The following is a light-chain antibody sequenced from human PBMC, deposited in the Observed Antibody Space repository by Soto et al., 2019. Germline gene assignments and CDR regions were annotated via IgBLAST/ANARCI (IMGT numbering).Light chain of an antibody. CDR3: SSYTRSSPLV. J-gene: IGLJ2*01. CDR1: SSDVGAYNY. V-gene: IGLV2-14*03. CDR2: DVS. Sequence: QSALTQPASVSGSPGQSITISCIGTSSDVGAYNYVSWYQQHPGNAPKLMIYDVSNRPSGVSNRFSGSKSGNTASLTISGLQAEDEAAYYCSSYTRSSPLVFGGGTKVTVL.